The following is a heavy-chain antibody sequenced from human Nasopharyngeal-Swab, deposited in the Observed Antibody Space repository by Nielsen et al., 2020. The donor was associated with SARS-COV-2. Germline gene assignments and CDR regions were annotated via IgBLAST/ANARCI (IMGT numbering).Heavy chain of an antibody. D-gene: IGHD5-24*01. J-gene: IGHJ4*02. Sequence: GESLKISCAASGFTFSSFSMTWVRQAPGTGLEWVANIKQDGSEMYYVDSVKGRFTISRDNAKNSLYLQMNSLRVEDTAVYNCAREGRDGFDYWGQGTLVTVSS. CDR1: GFTFSSFS. V-gene: IGHV3-7*01. CDR2: IKQDGSEM. CDR3: AREGRDGFDY.